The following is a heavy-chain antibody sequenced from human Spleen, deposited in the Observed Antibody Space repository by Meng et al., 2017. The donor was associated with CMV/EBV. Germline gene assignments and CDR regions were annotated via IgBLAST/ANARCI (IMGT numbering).Heavy chain of an antibody. D-gene: IGHD6-25*01. V-gene: IGHV3-48*03. CDR3: VLKAGYY. Sequence: GGSLRLSCSASGFTFRNFEMNWVRQAPGKGLEWVAHISKSGTDRLYADSVKGRFTISRDNAKNSLFLHMFNLRAEDTAVYFCVLKAGYYWGPGTLVTVSS. CDR2: ISKSGTDR. J-gene: IGHJ4*02. CDR1: GFTFRNFE.